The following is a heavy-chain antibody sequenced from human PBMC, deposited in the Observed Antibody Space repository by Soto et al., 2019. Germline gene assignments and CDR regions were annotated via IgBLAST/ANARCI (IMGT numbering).Heavy chain of an antibody. CDR2: ISWNSGSI. V-gene: IGHV3-9*01. D-gene: IGHD3-16*01. J-gene: IGHJ4*02. Sequence: EVQLVESGGGLVQPGRSLRLSCAASGFTFDDYVMHWVRQAPGKGLEWVSGISWNSGSIGYADSVKGRFTISRDNAKNSLYLQMNSLRAEDTALYYCAKDFGSSGYFDYWGQGTLVTVSS. CDR3: AKDFGSSGYFDY. CDR1: GFTFDDYV.